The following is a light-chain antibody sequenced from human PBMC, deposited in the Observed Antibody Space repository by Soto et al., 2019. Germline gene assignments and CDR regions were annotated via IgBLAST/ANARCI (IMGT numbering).Light chain of an antibody. Sequence: EIVLTQSPATLSLSPGDRATLSCRASQSISSHLAWYQQRPGQVPRLLIYGASTRATGIPARFSGSGSETEFTLTISGLQSEDFAVYYCQQYNNWPPYTFGQGTKVDIK. CDR2: GAS. CDR3: QQYNNWPPYT. J-gene: IGKJ2*01. CDR1: QSISSH. V-gene: IGKV3-15*01.